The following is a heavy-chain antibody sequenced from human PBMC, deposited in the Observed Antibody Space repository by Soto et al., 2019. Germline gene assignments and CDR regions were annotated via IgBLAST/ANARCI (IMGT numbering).Heavy chain of an antibody. D-gene: IGHD4-17*01. CDR3: ARGGDYGDAENAFDI. J-gene: IGHJ3*02. V-gene: IGHV1-69*13. Sequence: SVKVSCKASGGTFSSYAISWVRQAPGQGLEWMGGIIPIFGTANYAQKFQGRVTITADESTSTAYMELSSLRSEDTAVYYCARGGDYGDAENAFDIWGQGTMVTVSS. CDR1: GGTFSSYA. CDR2: IIPIFGTA.